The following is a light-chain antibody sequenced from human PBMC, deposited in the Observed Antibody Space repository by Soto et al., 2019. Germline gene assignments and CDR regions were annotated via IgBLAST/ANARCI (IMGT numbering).Light chain of an antibody. CDR1: QSVSSN. CDR3: QQYNNWPPST. CDR2: GAS. Sequence: EIVMTQSPATLSVSPGERATLSCRASQSVSSNLAWYQQKPGQAPRLLIYGASTRATGIPARFSGSGSGTEFTLTISSLQSEDFAVYYCQQYNNWPPSTFGGGTGVDIK. V-gene: IGKV3-15*01. J-gene: IGKJ4*01.